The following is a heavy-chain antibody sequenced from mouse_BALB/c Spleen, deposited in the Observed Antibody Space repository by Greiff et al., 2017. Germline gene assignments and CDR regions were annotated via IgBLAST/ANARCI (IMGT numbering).Heavy chain of an antibody. J-gene: IGHJ1*01. CDR1: GFTFSSYG. CDR2: INSNGGST. V-gene: IGHV5-6-3*01. D-gene: IGHD1-2*01. Sequence: EVQGVESGGGLVQPGGSLKLSCAASGFTFSSYGMSWVRQTPDKRLELVATINSNGGSTYYPDSVKGRFTISRDNAKNTLYLQMSSLKSEDTAMYYCARVPLITTATWYFDVWGAGTTVTVSS. CDR3: ARVPLITTATWYFDV.